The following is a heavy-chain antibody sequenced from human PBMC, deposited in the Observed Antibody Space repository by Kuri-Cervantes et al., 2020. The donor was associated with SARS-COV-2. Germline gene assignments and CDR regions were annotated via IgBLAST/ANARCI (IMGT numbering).Heavy chain of an antibody. CDR3: ARDENYSSSWYADYYYYYGMDV. J-gene: IGHJ6*02. CDR2: IGTAGDP. Sequence: GGSLRLSCAASGFTFSSYDMHWVRQATGKGLEWVSAIGTAGDPYYPGSEKGRFTISRENAKNSLYLQMNSLRAGDTAVYYCARDENYSSSWYADYYYYYGMDVWGHGTTVTVSS. D-gene: IGHD6-13*01. CDR1: GFTFSSYD. V-gene: IGHV3-13*05.